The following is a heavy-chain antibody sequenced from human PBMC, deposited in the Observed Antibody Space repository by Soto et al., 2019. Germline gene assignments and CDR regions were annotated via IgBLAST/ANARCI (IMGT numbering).Heavy chain of an antibody. CDR3: ARDLSWGSNWYYYMDV. V-gene: IGHV3-48*01. J-gene: IGHJ6*03. D-gene: IGHD7-27*01. Sequence: GGSLRLSCAASGFTFSSSAMNWVRQAPGKGLEWVSSISNSGSVIDYADSVKGRFTVSRDNARNSLYLQMNSLRAEDTAVYYCARDLSWGSNWYYYMDVWGKGTTVTVSS. CDR1: GFTFSSSA. CDR2: ISNSGSVI.